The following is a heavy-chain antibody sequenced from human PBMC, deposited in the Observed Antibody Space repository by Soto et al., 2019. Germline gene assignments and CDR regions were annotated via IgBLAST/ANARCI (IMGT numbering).Heavy chain of an antibody. J-gene: IGHJ5*02. CDR2: IIPIFGTA. Sequence: QVQLVQSGAEVRKPGSSVKVSCKASGGTFSSHAISWVRQAPGQGLEWMGGIIPIFGTANYVQKFQGRVTITADESTSTAYMELSSLRSEDTAVYYCARTWRTVTTYLGWFDPWGQGTLVTVSS. V-gene: IGHV1-69*01. CDR3: ARTWRTVTTYLGWFDP. D-gene: IGHD4-17*01. CDR1: GGTFSSHA.